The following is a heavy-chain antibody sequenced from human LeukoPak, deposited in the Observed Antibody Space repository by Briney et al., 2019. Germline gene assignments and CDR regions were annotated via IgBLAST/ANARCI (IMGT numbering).Heavy chain of an antibody. J-gene: IGHJ5*02. V-gene: IGHV3-23*01. CDR3: AHRYYASSPFDP. CDR1: GFSFTSYA. Sequence: GGSLRLSCAASGFSFTSYAMTWVRQAPGKGLEWVSEISTTGGGTYYADSVKGRFTISRDSSKNTLYLQMHSLRAEDTAVYYCAHRYYASSPFDPWGQGTLVTVSS. D-gene: IGHD3-10*01. CDR2: ISTTGGGT.